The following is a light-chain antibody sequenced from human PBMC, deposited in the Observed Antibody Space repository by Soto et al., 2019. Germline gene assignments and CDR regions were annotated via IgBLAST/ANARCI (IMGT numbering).Light chain of an antibody. CDR3: QQSYNTPT. Sequence: DIQMTQSPSSLSASVGDRVTITCRASQNINFYLNWFQQKPGKAPKVLIYAASSLQVGVPSRFSGSGSGTDFTRTISSLQPEDFATYFCQQSYNTPTFGGGTKVEI. V-gene: IGKV1-39*01. CDR2: AAS. CDR1: QNINFY. J-gene: IGKJ4*01.